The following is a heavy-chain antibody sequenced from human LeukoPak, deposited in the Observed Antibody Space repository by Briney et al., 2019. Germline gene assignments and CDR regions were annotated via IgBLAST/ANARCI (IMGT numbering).Heavy chain of an antibody. Sequence: ASVKVSCKASGGTFSSYAISWMRQAPGQGLEWMGRIILILGIANYAQKFQGRVTITADKSTSTAYMELSSLRSEDTAVYYCARLNYDILTGYYPAVDYWGQGTLVTVSS. CDR2: IILILGIA. D-gene: IGHD3-9*01. CDR3: ARLNYDILTGYYPAVDY. V-gene: IGHV1-69*04. J-gene: IGHJ4*02. CDR1: GGTFSSYA.